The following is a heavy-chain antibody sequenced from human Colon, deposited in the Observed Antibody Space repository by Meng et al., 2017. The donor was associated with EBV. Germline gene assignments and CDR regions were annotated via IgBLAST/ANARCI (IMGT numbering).Heavy chain of an antibody. CDR3: ARETTGGYYFDY. V-gene: IGHV6-1*01. CDR2: TYYRSKWYD. CDR1: GDSVSSNTAA. D-gene: IGHD1-1*01. J-gene: IGHJ4*02. Sequence: VPGLVSPSQTLSHTCAISGDSVSSNTAAWNWIRQSPSRGLEWLGRTYYRSKWYDDYALSVKSRLTINPDTSKNQFSLQLNSVTPEDTAVYFCARETTGGYYFDYWGQGTLVTVSS.